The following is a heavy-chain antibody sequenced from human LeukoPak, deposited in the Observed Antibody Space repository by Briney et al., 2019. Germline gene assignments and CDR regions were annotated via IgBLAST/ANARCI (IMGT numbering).Heavy chain of an antibody. CDR2: IYHSGST. CDR3: ARESTLGSIDY. CDR1: GYSISSGYY. V-gene: IGHV4-38-2*02. D-gene: IGHD3-10*01. J-gene: IGHJ4*02. Sequence: SSETLSLTCTVSGYSISSGYYWGWIRQPPGKGLEWIGSIYHSGSTYYNPSLKSRVTISVDTSKNQFSLKLSSVTAADTAVYYCARESTLGSIDYWGQGTLVTVSS.